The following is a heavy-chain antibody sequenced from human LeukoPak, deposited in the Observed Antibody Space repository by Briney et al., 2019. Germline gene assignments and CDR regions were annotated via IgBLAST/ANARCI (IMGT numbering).Heavy chain of an antibody. CDR3: TRGSIAYYYMDV. CDR2: INHSGST. V-gene: IGHV4-34*01. D-gene: IGHD3-22*01. J-gene: IGHJ6*03. CDR1: GGSFSGYY. Sequence: PSETLSLTCAVYGGSFSGYYWSWIRQPPGKGLEWVGEINHSGSTNYNPSLKSRVTISVDTSKNQFSLKLSSVTAADTAVYYCTRGSIAYYYMDVWGKGTTVTISS.